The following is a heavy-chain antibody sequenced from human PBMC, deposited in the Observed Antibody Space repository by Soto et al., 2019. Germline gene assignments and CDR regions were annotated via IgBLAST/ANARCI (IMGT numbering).Heavy chain of an antibody. V-gene: IGHV3-23*01. D-gene: IGHD6-13*01. CDR2: ISGSGGST. Sequence: GGSLRLSCAASGFTFSSYAMSWVRQAPGKGLEWVSAISGSGGSTYYADSVKGRFTISRDNSKNTLYLQMNSLRAEDTAVYYCAKDPYSSSWYVSSPTNNWFDPWGQGTLVTVSS. J-gene: IGHJ5*02. CDR3: AKDPYSSSWYVSSPTNNWFDP. CDR1: GFTFSSYA.